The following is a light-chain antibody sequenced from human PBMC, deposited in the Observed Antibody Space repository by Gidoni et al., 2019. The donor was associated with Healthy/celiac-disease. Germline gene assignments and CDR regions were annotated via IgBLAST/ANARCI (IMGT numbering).Light chain of an antibody. J-gene: IGKJ4*01. CDR2: DAS. V-gene: IGKV1-33*01. CDR3: QQYDNLPLT. Sequence: DIQMNQSPSSLSASVGDRVTITCQASQDISNYLNWYQQKPGKAPKLLIYDASNLETGVPSRFSGSGSGTDFTFTISSLHPEVIATYYCQQYDNLPLTFGGGTKVEIK. CDR1: QDISNY.